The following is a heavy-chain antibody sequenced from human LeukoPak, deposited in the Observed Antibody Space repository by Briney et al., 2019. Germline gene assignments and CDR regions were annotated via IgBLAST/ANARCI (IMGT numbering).Heavy chain of an antibody. Sequence: PGGSLRLSCEASGFRFGHFAMGWVRQAPGKGPMWLSTIRGSAEDTYYAGSMKGRVIISRDNTRGTVYLEMKNLRVEDTAMYYCVKGIFATGWSNAFDFWGQGTMVVVS. CDR1: GFRFGHFA. J-gene: IGHJ3*01. CDR2: IRGSAEDT. D-gene: IGHD6-19*01. V-gene: IGHV3-23*01. CDR3: VKGIFATGWSNAFDF.